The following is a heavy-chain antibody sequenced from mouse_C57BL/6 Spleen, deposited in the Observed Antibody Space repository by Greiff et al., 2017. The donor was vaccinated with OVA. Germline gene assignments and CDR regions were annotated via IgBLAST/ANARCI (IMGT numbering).Heavy chain of an antibody. CDR1: GFTFSDYY. CDR2: INYDGSST. CDR3: ARDPSNYYGSSFWYFDV. V-gene: IGHV5-16*01. Sequence: DVKLVESEGGLVQPGSSMKLSCTASGFTFSDYYMAWVRQVPEKGLEWVANINYDGSSTYYLDSLKSRFIISRDNAKNILYLQMSSLKSEDTATYYCARDPSNYYGSSFWYFDVWGTGTTVTVSS. D-gene: IGHD1-1*01. J-gene: IGHJ1*03.